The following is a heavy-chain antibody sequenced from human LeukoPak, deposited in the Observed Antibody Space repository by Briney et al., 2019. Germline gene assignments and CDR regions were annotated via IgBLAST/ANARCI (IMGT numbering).Heavy chain of an antibody. D-gene: IGHD3-16*01. CDR3: ARRDGGEY. Sequence: GESLKISCKGSGYSFTSYWIGWVRQMPGKGLEWMGIIYPGDSDTSYSPSFQVQVTISAAKSITTTYLQLSSLSASDTAMDYCARRDGGEYWGQGTLVTVSS. CDR2: IYPGDSDT. J-gene: IGHJ4*02. V-gene: IGHV5-51*01. CDR1: GYSFTSYW.